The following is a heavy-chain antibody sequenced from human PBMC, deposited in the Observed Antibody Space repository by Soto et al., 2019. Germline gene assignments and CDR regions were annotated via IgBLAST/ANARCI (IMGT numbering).Heavy chain of an antibody. V-gene: IGHV4-39*01. J-gene: IGHJ4*02. D-gene: IGHD3-10*01. CDR1: GGSISSSSYY. CDR3: ARSGRYYGSGSYTLKGAPPIDFDY. Sequence: QLQLQESGPGLVKPSETLSLTCTVSGGSISSSSYYWGWIRQPPGKGLEWIGSIYYSGSTYYNPSLKSRVTISVDTSKNQFSLKLSSVTAADTAVYYCARSGRYYGSGSYTLKGAPPIDFDYWGQGTLVTVSS. CDR2: IYYSGST.